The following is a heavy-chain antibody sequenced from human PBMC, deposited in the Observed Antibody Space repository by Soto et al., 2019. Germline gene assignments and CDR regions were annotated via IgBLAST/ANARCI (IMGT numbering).Heavy chain of an antibody. CDR2: IIIFFGTA. CDR3: AVTHFDTSGYYPSALEY. Sequence: QVQLVQSGAEVKKPGSSVKVSCKASGGTFNSYVINWVRQAPGQGLEWMGGIIIFFGTAEYAQKFQGRVTITADEGASTAYMELSSLKSGDTAVYYCAVTHFDTSGYYPSALEYWGQGTQVSVSS. CDR1: GGTFNSYV. J-gene: IGHJ4*02. V-gene: IGHV1-69*01. D-gene: IGHD3-22*01.